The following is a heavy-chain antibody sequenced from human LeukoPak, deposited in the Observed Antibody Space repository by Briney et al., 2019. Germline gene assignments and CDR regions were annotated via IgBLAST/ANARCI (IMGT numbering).Heavy chain of an antibody. V-gene: IGHV4-38-2*02. CDR1: GYSISSGYY. CDR3: ARGIAVAGPDY. CDR2: IYHSGST. J-gene: IGHJ4*02. Sequence: PSETLSLTCTVSGYSISSGYYWGWIRQPPGKGLEWIGSIYHSGSTYYNPSLKSRVTISVDTSKNQFSLKLSSVTAADTAVYYCARGIAVAGPDYWGQGTLVTVSS. D-gene: IGHD6-19*01.